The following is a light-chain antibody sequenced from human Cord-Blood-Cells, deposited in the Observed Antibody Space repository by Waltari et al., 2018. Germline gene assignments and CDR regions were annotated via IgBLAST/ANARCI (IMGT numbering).Light chain of an antibody. CDR1: QSISSW. CDR3: QQYNSYWT. V-gene: IGKV1-5*01. CDR2: DAS. J-gene: IGKJ1*01. Sequence: DIQMTQSPSTLSASVGDRVTITCRASQSISSWLAWYQQKPGKAPKLLIYDASSLERGFPSRSSGSGSGTEFTLTISSLQPDDFATYYCQQYNSYWTFGQGTKVEIK.